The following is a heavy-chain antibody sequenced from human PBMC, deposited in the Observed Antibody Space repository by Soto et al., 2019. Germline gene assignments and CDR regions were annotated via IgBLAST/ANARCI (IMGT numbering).Heavy chain of an antibody. D-gene: IGHD6-13*01. CDR3: ARRTAAGTTVHYYYYMDV. J-gene: IGHJ6*03. Sequence: ASVKVSCKASGYTFTSYYMHWVRQAPGQGLEWMGIINPSGGSTSYAQKFQGRVTMTRDTSTSTVYMELSSLRSEDTAVYYCARRTAAGTTVHYYYYMDVWGKGTTVTVS. CDR1: GYTFTSYY. CDR2: INPSGGST. V-gene: IGHV1-46*03.